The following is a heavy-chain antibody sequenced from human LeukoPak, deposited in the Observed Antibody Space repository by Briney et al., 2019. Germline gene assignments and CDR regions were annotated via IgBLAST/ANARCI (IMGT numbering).Heavy chain of an antibody. V-gene: IGHV4-4*02. CDR2: IYHSGST. D-gene: IGHD4-23*01. Sequence: SETLSLTCAVSGGSISSSNRWSWVRQPPGKGLEWIGEIYHSGSTNYNPSLKSRVTISVDKSKNQFSLKLSSVTAADTAVYYCARAEVDYGGNSPFGYWGQGTLVTVSS. J-gene: IGHJ4*02. CDR1: GGSISSSNR. CDR3: ARAEVDYGGNSPFGY.